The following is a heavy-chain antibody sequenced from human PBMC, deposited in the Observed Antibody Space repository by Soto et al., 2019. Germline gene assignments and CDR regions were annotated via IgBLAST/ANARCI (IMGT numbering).Heavy chain of an antibody. J-gene: IGHJ4*02. D-gene: IGHD5-12*01. CDR2: IYYNDDR. V-gene: IGHV2-5*01. CDR3: AHSDGGYDIIYLDF. CDR1: GFSFTTAGVA. Sequence: CGTTLVNPTHTLTLTCTFSGFSFTTAGVAVGWIRQTPGGALEWLTLIYYNDDRRFSPSLKTRLTITGDTSKNQVVLSLTNVDPGDTATSFCAHSDGGYDIIYLDFWGQGIPVNVSS.